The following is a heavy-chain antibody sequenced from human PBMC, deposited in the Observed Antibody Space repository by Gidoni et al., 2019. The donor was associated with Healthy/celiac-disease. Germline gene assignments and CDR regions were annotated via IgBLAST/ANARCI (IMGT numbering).Heavy chain of an antibody. V-gene: IGHV3-21*01. J-gene: IGHJ6*02. D-gene: IGHD2-2*01. CDR1: GLPFSTPR. Sequence: VRLVESGGGMVKPGGSLRRSGAAYGLPFSTPRMNWVRTAPGKGLEWVSVSSSSSSYIYYADSVKGRLTISRYNAKNSLYQQLNSLRVEDTAVYDCARFYCSSTSCYFWGDYYYYGMDVWGQGTTVTVSS. CDR3: ARFYCSSTSCYFWGDYYYYGMDV. CDR2: SSSSSSYI.